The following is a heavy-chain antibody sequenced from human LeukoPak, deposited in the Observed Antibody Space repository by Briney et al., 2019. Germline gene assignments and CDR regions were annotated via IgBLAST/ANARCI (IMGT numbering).Heavy chain of an antibody. CDR1: GGTFSSYA. J-gene: IGHJ6*02. CDR2: IFPILGIA. D-gene: IGHD3-3*01. CDR3: AQGIYDFWSGYQPLMDV. Sequence: GASVKVSCKASGGTFSSYAISWVRQAPGQGLAWMGRIFPILGIANYAQKFQGRVTITADKSTSTAYMELSSLRSEDTAVYYCAQGIYDFWSGYQPLMDVWGQGTTVTVSS. V-gene: IGHV1-69*04.